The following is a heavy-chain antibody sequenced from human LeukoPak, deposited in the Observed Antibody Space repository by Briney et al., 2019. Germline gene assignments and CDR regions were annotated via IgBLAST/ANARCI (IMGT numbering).Heavy chain of an antibody. D-gene: IGHD4-17*01. J-gene: IGHJ6*03. CDR1: GYTFTSYY. CDR3: ARGAVRYYMDV. V-gene: IGHV1-46*01. CDR2: INPSGDST. Sequence: ASVKVSCKASGYTFTSYYMHWVRQAPGQGLERMGIINPSGDSTSYAQKFQGRVTVTRDTSTSTVYMELSSLRSEDTAVYYCARGAVRYYMDVWGKGTTVTVSS.